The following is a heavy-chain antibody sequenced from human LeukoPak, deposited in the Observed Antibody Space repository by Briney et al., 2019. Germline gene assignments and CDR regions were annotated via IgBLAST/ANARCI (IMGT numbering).Heavy chain of an antibody. CDR1: GGSISSYY. CDR2: IYYSGST. Sequence: PSETLSLTCTVSGGSISSYYWSWIRQPPGKGLEWIGYIYYSGSTNYNPSLKSRVTISVDTSKNQFSLKLSSVTAADTAMYYCARDQIGYCSGGSCYSTDYWGQGTLVTVSS. J-gene: IGHJ4*02. V-gene: IGHV4-59*01. D-gene: IGHD2-15*01. CDR3: ARDQIGYCSGGSCYSTDY.